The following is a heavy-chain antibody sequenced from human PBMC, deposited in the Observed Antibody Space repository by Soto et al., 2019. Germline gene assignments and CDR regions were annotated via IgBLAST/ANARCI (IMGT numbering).Heavy chain of an antibody. J-gene: IGHJ6*02. Sequence: ASVKVSCKASGYTFTSYAMHWVRQAPGQRLEWMGWINAGNGNTKYSQKFQGRVTITRDTSASTAYMELSSLRSEDTAVYYCAKDIVVVPAAPAPQYYYYGMDVWGQGTTVTVSS. D-gene: IGHD2-2*01. CDR2: INAGNGNT. CDR1: GYTFTSYA. CDR3: AKDIVVVPAAPAPQYYYYGMDV. V-gene: IGHV1-3*01.